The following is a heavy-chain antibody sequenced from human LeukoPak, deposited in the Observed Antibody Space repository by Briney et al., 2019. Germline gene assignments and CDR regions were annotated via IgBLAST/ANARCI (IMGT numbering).Heavy chain of an antibody. Sequence: GGSLRLSCAASGFTFSSYWMHWVRQAPGKGLVWVSRINSDGSSTSYADSVKGRFTISRDNAKNTLYLQMNGLRAEDTAVYYCARVVVPAAIDWFDPWGQGTLVTVSS. D-gene: IGHD2-2*01. CDR1: GFTFSSYW. V-gene: IGHV3-74*01. CDR2: INSDGSST. J-gene: IGHJ5*02. CDR3: ARVVVPAAIDWFDP.